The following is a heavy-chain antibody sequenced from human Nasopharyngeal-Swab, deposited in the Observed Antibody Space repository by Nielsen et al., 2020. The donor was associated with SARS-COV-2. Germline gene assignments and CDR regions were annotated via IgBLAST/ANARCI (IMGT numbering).Heavy chain of an antibody. V-gene: IGHV3-30-3*01. Sequence: GGSLRLSCAASGFTFSSYATHWVRQAPGKGLEWVAVISYDGSNKYYADSVKGRFTISRDNSKNTLYLQMNSLRAEDTAVYYCARGDTVTILTHFDYWGQGTLVTVSS. D-gene: IGHD4-17*01. CDR2: ISYDGSNK. CDR1: GFTFSSYA. J-gene: IGHJ4*02. CDR3: ARGDTVTILTHFDY.